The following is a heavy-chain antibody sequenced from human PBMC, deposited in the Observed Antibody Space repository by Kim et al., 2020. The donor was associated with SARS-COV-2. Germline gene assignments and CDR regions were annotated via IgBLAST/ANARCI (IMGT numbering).Heavy chain of an antibody. CDR2: IWYDGFDK. CDR1: GFSFYHYG. D-gene: IGHD2-15*01. J-gene: IGHJ6*02. V-gene: IGHV3-33*01. CDR3: VRAQGYCSGGSCSYYYYSMDV. Sequence: GGSLRLSCAASGFSFYHYGMHWVRQAPGKGLEWVALIWYDGFDKYYADFVKGRFTISRNNSNSTLYLEMRNLKGDDTAVYYCVRAQGYCSGGSCSYYYYSMDVWGQGTTVTVSS.